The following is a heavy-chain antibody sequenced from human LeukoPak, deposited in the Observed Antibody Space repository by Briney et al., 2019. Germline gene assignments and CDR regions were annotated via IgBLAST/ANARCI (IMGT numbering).Heavy chain of an antibody. CDR3: ARAPEGYSYGYYYGMDV. J-gene: IGHJ6*04. D-gene: IGHD5-18*01. V-gene: IGHV3-33*01. CDR2: IWYDGSNK. CDR1: GFTFSSYG. Sequence: GGSLRLSCAASGFTFSSYGMHWVRQAPGKGLEWVAVIWYDGSNKYYADSVKGRFPISRDNSKNTLYLQMNSLRAEDTAVYYCARAPEGYSYGYYYGMDVWGKGTTVTVSS.